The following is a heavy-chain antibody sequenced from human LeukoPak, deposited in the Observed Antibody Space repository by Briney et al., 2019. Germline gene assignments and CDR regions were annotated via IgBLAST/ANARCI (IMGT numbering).Heavy chain of an antibody. CDR2: ISSSGSTI. D-gene: IGHD2-2*02. CDR3: ARDLFCSSTSCYNTPGTLDY. J-gene: IGHJ4*02. V-gene: IGHV3-11*04. Sequence: SGGPLRLSCAASGFTFSDYYMSWIRQAPGKGLEWVSYISSSGSTIYYADSVKGRFTISRDNAKNSLYLQMNSLRAEDTAVYYCARDLFCSSTSCYNTPGTLDYWGQGTLVTVSS. CDR1: GFTFSDYY.